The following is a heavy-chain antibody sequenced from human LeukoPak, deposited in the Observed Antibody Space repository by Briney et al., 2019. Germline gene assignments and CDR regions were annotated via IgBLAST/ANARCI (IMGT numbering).Heavy chain of an antibody. J-gene: IGHJ4*02. CDR1: GFTFSNYA. Sequence: PGGSLRLSCAATGFTFSNYAMSWVRQAPGRGLEWVSAISNNGGSTYDADSMKGRFTISRDNSKNTLHLQMNSLRAEDPAVYHCARQLRYCSDGSCYFDYWGQGTLVTVSS. D-gene: IGHD2-15*01. CDR3: ARQLRYCSDGSCYFDY. CDR2: ISNNGGST. V-gene: IGHV3-23*01.